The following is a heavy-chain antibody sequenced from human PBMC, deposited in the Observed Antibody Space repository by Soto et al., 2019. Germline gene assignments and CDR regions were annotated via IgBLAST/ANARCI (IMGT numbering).Heavy chain of an antibody. CDR1: GDSVSSNSAA. CDR3: ARGIGYYGSGSYCWFDP. CDR2: TYYRSKWYN. D-gene: IGHD3-10*01. J-gene: IGHJ5*02. Sequence: PSQTLSLTCAISGDSVSSNSAAWNWIRQSPSRGLEWLGRTYYRSKWYNDYAVSVKSRITINPDTSKNQFSLQLNSVTPEDTAVYYCARGIGYYGSGSYCWFDPWGQGTLVTVSS. V-gene: IGHV6-1*01.